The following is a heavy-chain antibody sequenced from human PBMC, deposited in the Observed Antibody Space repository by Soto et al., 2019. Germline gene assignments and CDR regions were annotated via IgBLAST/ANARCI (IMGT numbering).Heavy chain of an antibody. CDR1: GFSVRSSP. CDR3: ARLYYDFWSGNYYYYGMDV. D-gene: IGHD3-3*01. CDR2: IYSGGST. V-gene: IGHV3-53*05. J-gene: IGHJ6*02. Sequence: GGSLRLSCAASGFSVRSSPMNWVRQAPGKGLEWVSVIYSGGSTYYALSVKGRFTISRDNSKNTVYLQMNSLRSEDTAVYYCARLYYDFWSGNYYYYGMDVWGQGTTVTVSS.